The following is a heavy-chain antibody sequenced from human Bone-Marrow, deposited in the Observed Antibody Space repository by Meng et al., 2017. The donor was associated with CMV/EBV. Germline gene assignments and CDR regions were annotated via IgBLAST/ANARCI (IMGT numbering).Heavy chain of an antibody. CDR2: ISSSGSTI. Sequence: GESLKISFAASGFTFSSYEMNWVRQAPGKGLEWVSYISSSGSTIYYADSVKGRFTISRDNAKNSLYLQMNSLRAEDTAVYYCARDANWNYDRLHYYGMDVWGQGTMVTVSS. D-gene: IGHD1-7*01. J-gene: IGHJ6*02. CDR3: ARDANWNYDRLHYYGMDV. CDR1: GFTFSSYE. V-gene: IGHV3-48*03.